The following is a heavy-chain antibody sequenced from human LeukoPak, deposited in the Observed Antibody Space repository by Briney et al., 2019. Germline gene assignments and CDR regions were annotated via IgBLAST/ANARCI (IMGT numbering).Heavy chain of an antibody. Sequence: SATLSLTCTVSGGSISSYYWSWIRQPAGKGLEWIGRIYTSGSTNYNPSLKSRVTISVDKSKNQFSLKLSSVTAADTAVYYCARDLEYSSSSPFDYWGQGTLVTVSS. CDR3: ARDLEYSSSSPFDY. CDR2: IYTSGST. D-gene: IGHD6-6*01. J-gene: IGHJ4*02. CDR1: GGSISSYY. V-gene: IGHV4-4*07.